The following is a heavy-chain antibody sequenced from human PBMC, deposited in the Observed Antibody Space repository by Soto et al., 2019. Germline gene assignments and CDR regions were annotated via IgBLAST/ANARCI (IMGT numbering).Heavy chain of an antibody. D-gene: IGHD3-16*01. CDR2: ISSSGSTI. Sequence: PGGSLRLSCAASGFTFSSYEMNWVRQAPGKGLEWVSYISSSGSTIYYADSVKGRFTISRDNAKNSLYLQMNSLRAEDTAVYYCARETGGGWNMRHPPHFDYWGQGTLVTVSS. CDR1: GFTFSSYE. J-gene: IGHJ4*02. CDR3: ARETGGGWNMRHPPHFDY. V-gene: IGHV3-48*03.